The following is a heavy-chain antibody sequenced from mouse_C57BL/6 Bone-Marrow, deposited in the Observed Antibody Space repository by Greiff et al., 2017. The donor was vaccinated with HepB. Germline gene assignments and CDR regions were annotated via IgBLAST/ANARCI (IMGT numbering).Heavy chain of an antibody. CDR1: GFTFSDYG. CDR2: ISSGSSTI. CDR3: ARRTTVVAYYAMDY. J-gene: IGHJ4*01. D-gene: IGHD1-1*01. V-gene: IGHV5-17*01. Sequence: DVMLVESGGGLVKPGGSLKLSCAASGFTFSDYGMHWVRQAPEKGLEWVAYISSGSSTISYADTVKGRFTISRDNAKNTLFLQMTSLRSEDTAMYYCARRTTVVAYYAMDYWGQGTSVTVSS.